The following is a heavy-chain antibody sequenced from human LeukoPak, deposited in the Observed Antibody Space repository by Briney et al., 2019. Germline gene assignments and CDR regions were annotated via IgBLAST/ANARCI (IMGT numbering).Heavy chain of an antibody. D-gene: IGHD6-13*01. J-gene: IGHJ4*02. V-gene: IGHV3-11*04. CDR3: AREDGKGSSSQGEVDY. CDR1: GFTFSDYY. CDR2: ISSSGSTI. Sequence: NPGGSLRLSCAASGFTFSDYYMSWIRQAPGKGLEWVSYISSSGSTIYYADSVKGRFTISRDNAKNSLYLQMNSLRAEDTAVYYCAREDGKGSSSQGEVDYWGQGTLVTVSS.